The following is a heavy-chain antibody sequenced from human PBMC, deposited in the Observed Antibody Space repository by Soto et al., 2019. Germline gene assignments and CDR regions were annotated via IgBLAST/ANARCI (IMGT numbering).Heavy chain of an antibody. D-gene: IGHD7-27*01. CDR1: GGSISSSSYY. CDR3: ARHRPETGDHFFDY. Sequence: SETLSLTCTVSGGSISSSSYYWGWIRQPPGKGLEWIGSIYYSGSTYYNPSLKSRVTISVDTSKNRFSLKLTSVTAADTAVYYCARHRPETGDHFFDYWGQGTLVTVSS. J-gene: IGHJ4*02. V-gene: IGHV4-39*01. CDR2: IYYSGST.